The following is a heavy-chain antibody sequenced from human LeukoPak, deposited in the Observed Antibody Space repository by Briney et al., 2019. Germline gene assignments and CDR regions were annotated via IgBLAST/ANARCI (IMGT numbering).Heavy chain of an antibody. CDR2: IIPIFGTA. V-gene: IGHV1-69*13. D-gene: IGHD2-21*01. J-gene: IGHJ4*02. CDR3: ARTLVVAMRQFDY. Sequence: SVAVSFKASGGTFSSYAISWVRQAPGQGLEWMGGIIPIFGTANYAQKFQGRVTITADESTSTAYMELSSLRSEDTAVYYCARTLVVAMRQFDYWGQRTLVTVSS. CDR1: GGTFSSYA.